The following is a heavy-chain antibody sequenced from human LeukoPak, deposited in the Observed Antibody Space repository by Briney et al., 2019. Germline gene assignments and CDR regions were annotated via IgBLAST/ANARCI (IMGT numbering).Heavy chain of an antibody. CDR1: GYTFTSYG. Sequence: ASVKVSCKASGYTFTSYGISWVRKAPGQGLEWMGWGSAYNGNTNYAQKLQGRVTMTTDTSTSTAYMELRSLRSDDTAVYYCARDVNRWVSGSSEFWGQGTLVTVSS. D-gene: IGHD3-10*01. CDR3: ARDVNRWVSGSSEF. J-gene: IGHJ4*02. V-gene: IGHV1-18*01. CDR2: GSAYNGNT.